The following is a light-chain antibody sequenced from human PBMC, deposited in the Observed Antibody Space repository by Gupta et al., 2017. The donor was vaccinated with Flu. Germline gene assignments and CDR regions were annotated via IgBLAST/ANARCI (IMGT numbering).Light chain of an antibody. CDR3: SSHTVSDTFV. CDR1: SSDIGAYKY. Sequence: QSALTQPPSASGSPGQSITISCTGTSSDIGAYKYVSWHQQHAGKAPKLIIYEVTKRPSGVPDRFSGSKSGNTASLTVSGLQAEDEGDYYCSSHTVSDTFVFGTGTAVTV. J-gene: IGLJ1*01. CDR2: EVT. V-gene: IGLV2-8*01.